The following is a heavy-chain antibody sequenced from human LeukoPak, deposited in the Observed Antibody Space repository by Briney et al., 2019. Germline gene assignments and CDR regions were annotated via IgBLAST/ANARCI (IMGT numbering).Heavy chain of an antibody. CDR3: ARGDLIDYDSDQRNAFDI. CDR2: INPSGGST. D-gene: IGHD3-22*01. Sequence: ASVKVSCKASGYTFTSYYMHWVRQAPGQGLEWMGIINPSGGSTSYAQKFQGRVTMTRDTSTSTVYMGLSSLRSEDTAVYYCARGDLIDYDSDQRNAFDIWGQGTMVTVSS. CDR1: GYTFTSYY. J-gene: IGHJ3*02. V-gene: IGHV1-46*01.